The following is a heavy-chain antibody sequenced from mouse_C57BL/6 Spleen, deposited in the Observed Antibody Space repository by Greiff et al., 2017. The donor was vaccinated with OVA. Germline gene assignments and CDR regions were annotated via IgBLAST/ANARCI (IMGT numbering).Heavy chain of an antibody. D-gene: IGHD2-3*01. CDR3: ARRDGPAWFAY. CDR1: GYSFTGYY. J-gene: IGHJ3*01. CDR2: INPSTGGT. V-gene: IGHV1-42*01. Sequence: VQLQQSGPELVKPGASVKISYKASGYSFTGYYMNWVKQSPEKSLEWIGEINPSTGGTTYNQKFKAKATLTVDKSSSTAYMQLKSLTSEDSAVYYCARRDGPAWFAYWGQGTLVTVSA.